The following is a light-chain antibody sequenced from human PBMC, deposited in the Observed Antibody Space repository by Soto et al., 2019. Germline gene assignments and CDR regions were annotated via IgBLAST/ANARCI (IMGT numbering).Light chain of an antibody. V-gene: IGKV3-15*01. CDR1: QSVSSN. CDR3: QQYDSWPIT. CDR2: SAS. J-gene: IGKJ5*01. Sequence: EIVMTQSPATLSVSPGERATLSCRASQSVSSNLAWHQQKPGQAPRLLIYSASTRATGIPARFSGSGSGTEFTLTISRLLSEDIAVYYCQQYDSWPITFGQGTRLEIK.